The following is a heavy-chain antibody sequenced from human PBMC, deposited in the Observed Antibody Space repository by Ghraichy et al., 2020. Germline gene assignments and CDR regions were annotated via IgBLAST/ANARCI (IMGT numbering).Heavy chain of an antibody. D-gene: IGHD3-10*01. J-gene: IGHJ4*02. Sequence: SETLSLTCTVSGGSIRSYYWSWIRQPPGKGLEWIGYIYYSGSTNYNPSLKSRVTISVDTSKNQFSLKLSSVTAADTAVYYCARTYGSGSYDFDYWGQGTLVTVSS. CDR2: IYYSGST. CDR3: ARTYGSGSYDFDY. V-gene: IGHV4-59*08. CDR1: GGSIRSYY.